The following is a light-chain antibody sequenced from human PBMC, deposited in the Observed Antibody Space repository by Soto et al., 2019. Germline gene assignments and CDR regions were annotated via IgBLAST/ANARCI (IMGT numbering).Light chain of an antibody. V-gene: IGLV1-40*01. CDR2: AND. CDR3: QSYDNSLSGSWL. Sequence: QSVLTQPPSVSGAPGQRVTISCTGTSSNIGANYDVHWYQHLPGTAPKLLIYANDNRPSGVPDRFSGSKSGTSASLAITGLQAEDEADHYCQSYDNSLSGSWLFGGGTKLTVL. CDR1: SSNIGANYD. J-gene: IGLJ3*02.